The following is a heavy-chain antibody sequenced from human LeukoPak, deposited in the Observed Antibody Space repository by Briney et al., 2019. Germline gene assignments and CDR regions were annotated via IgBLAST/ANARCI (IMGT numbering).Heavy chain of an antibody. CDR3: ARVSAQGFDY. CDR2: ISSSSSYI. Sequence: KPGGSLRLSCAASGFSFSSYSINWLRQAPGKGLEWVSSISSSSSYIYYADSVKGRFTISRDNAKNSLYLQMNSLRAEDTAVYYCARVSAQGFDYWGQGTLVTVSS. J-gene: IGHJ4*02. D-gene: IGHD3-3*01. V-gene: IGHV3-21*06. CDR1: GFSFSSYS.